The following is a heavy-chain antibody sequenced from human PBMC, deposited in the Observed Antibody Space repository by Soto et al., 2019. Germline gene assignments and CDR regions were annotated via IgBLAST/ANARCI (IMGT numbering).Heavy chain of an antibody. CDR2: INPSGGST. CDR1: GYTFTSYY. CDR3: AGTSLRFLEWYLPSYYYYGMDV. Sequence: GASVKVSCKTSGYTFTSYYMHWVRQAPGQGLEWMGIINPSGGSTSYAQKFQGRVTMTRDTSTSTVYMELSSLRSEDTAVYYCAGTSLRFLEWYLPSYYYYGMDVWGQGTTVTVSS. V-gene: IGHV1-46*01. J-gene: IGHJ6*02. D-gene: IGHD3-3*01.